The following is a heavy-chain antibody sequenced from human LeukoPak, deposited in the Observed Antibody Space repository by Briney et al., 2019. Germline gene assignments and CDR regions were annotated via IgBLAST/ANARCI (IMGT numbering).Heavy chain of an antibody. V-gene: IGHV3-23*01. CDR1: GFTVSSNY. D-gene: IGHD6-19*01. CDR3: AKGKDDSSGWYFFY. Sequence: GGSLRLSCAASGFTVSSNYMSWVRQAPGKGLEWVSAISGSGGSTYYADSVKGRFTISRDNSKNTLYLQMNSLRAEDTAVYYCAKGKDDSSGWYFFYWGQGTLVTVSS. J-gene: IGHJ4*02. CDR2: ISGSGGST.